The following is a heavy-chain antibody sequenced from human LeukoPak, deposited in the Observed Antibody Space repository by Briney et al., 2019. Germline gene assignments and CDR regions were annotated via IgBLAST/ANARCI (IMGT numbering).Heavy chain of an antibody. J-gene: IGHJ4*02. CDR2: INPNSGGT. V-gene: IGHV1-2*02. Sequence: ASVKVSCKASGYTFTSYGINWVRQAPGQGLEWMGWINPNSGGTNYAQKFQGRVTMTRDTSISTAYMELSRLRSDDKAVYYCARETTVTTDLGYWGQGTLVTVSS. CDR1: GYTFTSYG. D-gene: IGHD4-17*01. CDR3: ARETTVTTDLGY.